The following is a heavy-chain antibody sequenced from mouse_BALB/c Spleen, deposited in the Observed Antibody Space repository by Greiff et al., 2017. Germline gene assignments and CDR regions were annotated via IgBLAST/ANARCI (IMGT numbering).Heavy chain of an antibody. CDR2: INSNGGST. V-gene: IGHV5-6-2*01. CDR1: GFTFSSYY. CDR3: ARHRDYYGSRTYAMDY. Sequence: EVKVVESGGGLVKLGGSLKLSCAASGFTFSSYYMSWVRQTPEKRLELVAAINSNGGSTYYPDTVKGRFTISRDNAKNTLYLQMSSLKSEDTALYYCARHRDYYGSRTYAMDYWGQGTSVTVSS. D-gene: IGHD1-1*01. J-gene: IGHJ4*01.